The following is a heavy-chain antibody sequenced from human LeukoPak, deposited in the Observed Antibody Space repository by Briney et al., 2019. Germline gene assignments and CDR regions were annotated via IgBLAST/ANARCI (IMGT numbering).Heavy chain of an antibody. J-gene: IGHJ4*02. CDR3: ARSSLGELTPYDY. Sequence: GESLQISCQGSGYSFTNYWIGWVRQMPGRGLEWMGLINPEDSDTRYSPSFQGQVTISADKSISTAYLQWSSLKASDTAMYYCARSSLGELTPYDYWGQGTLVTVSS. CDR1: GYSFTNYW. D-gene: IGHD3-16*01. CDR2: INPEDSDT. V-gene: IGHV5-51*01.